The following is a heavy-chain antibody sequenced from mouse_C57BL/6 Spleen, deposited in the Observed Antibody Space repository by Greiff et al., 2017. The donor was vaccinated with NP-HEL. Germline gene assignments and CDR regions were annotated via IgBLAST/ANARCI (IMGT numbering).Heavy chain of an antibody. Sequence: VQLQQSGAELVKPGASVKISCKASGYAFSSYWMNWVKQRPGKGLEWIGQIYPGDGDTNYNGKFKGKATLTADKSSSTAYMQLSSLTSEDSAVYFWARVGDYDGRFAYWGQGTLVTVSA. J-gene: IGHJ3*01. D-gene: IGHD2-4*01. CDR1: GYAFSSYW. V-gene: IGHV1-80*01. CDR3: ARVGDYDGRFAY. CDR2: IYPGDGDT.